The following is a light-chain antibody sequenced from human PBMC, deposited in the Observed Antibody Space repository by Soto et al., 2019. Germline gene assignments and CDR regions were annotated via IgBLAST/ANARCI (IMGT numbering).Light chain of an antibody. CDR1: QSVSSY. Sequence: EIVMTQSPATLSVSPGERVTLSCRASQSVSSYLAWYQQKPGQAPRLLILGASTRATGIPARFSGSGSGTEFTLAISSLQSEDSAVYYCQQYNNWPSWTFGQGTKV. CDR3: QQYNNWPSWT. V-gene: IGKV3-15*01. CDR2: GAS. J-gene: IGKJ1*01.